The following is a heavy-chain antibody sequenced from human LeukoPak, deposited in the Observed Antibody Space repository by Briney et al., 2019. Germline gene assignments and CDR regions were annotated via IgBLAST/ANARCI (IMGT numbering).Heavy chain of an antibody. Sequence: PSETLSLTCSVSGGSLSSYYWSWIRQPAGKGLEWIGRIYTSGSTNHNPSLKSRVTMSVDTSKNQFSLKLSSVTAADTAVYYCARVGCTNGVCYFPDYWGQGTLVTVSS. J-gene: IGHJ4*02. CDR3: ARVGCTNGVCYFPDY. CDR1: GGSLSSYY. D-gene: IGHD2-8*01. CDR2: IYTSGST. V-gene: IGHV4-4*07.